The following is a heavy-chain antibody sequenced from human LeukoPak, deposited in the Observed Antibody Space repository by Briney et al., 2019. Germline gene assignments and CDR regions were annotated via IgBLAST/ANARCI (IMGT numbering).Heavy chain of an antibody. V-gene: IGHV5-51*01. J-gene: IGHJ5*02. CDR3: AATTANYFDP. D-gene: IGHD4/OR15-4a*01. Sequence: GASLKISSKGSGSRFSSYWIGWVRPMPGKGLEWMGLIYISDSDTRYSPSFQGQVTISVDKSINTAYLQWSSLKASDTAIYYCAATTANYFDPWGQGTLVTVSS. CDR2: IYISDSDT. CDR1: GSRFSSYW.